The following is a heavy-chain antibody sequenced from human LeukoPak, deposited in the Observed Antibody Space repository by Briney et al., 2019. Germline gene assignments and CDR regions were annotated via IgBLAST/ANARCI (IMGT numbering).Heavy chain of an antibody. D-gene: IGHD3-22*01. J-gene: IGHJ4*02. CDR2: ISGSAYYT. V-gene: IGHV3-23*01. CDR3: AKHKVATKVKDY. CDR1: GFTFTAYA. Sequence: GGSLRLSCAASGFTFTAYAISWVRQAPGKGLEWVSAISGSAYYTSYADSVKGRFTISRDNSKNTLYLQMNSLRAEDTALYYCAKHKVATKVKDYWGQGTLVTVSS.